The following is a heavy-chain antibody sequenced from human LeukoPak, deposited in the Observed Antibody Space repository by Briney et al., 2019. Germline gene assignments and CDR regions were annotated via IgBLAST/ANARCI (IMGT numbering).Heavy chain of an antibody. Sequence: ASVKVSCKASGYTFTGYYMHWVRQAPGQGLEWMGWINPNSGGTNYAQKFQGRVTMTRDTSISTAYMELSRLRSDDTAVYYCATYYYDSSGYYSLSVWAFDIWGQGTMVTVSS. V-gene: IGHV1-2*02. CDR3: ATYYYDSSGYYSLSVWAFDI. CDR1: GYTFTGYY. CDR2: INPNSGGT. D-gene: IGHD3-22*01. J-gene: IGHJ3*02.